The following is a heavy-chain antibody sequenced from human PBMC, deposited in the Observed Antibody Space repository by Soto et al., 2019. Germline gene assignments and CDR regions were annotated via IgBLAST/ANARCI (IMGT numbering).Heavy chain of an antibody. J-gene: IGHJ6*02. CDR1: GFTFSPYG. D-gene: IGHD2-15*01. CDR2: ISYDGSRS. CDR3: SRKVPVRWYELIRSSQCALTV. Sequence: QPGGSLRRSCAASGFTFSPYGMHWVRQAPGKGLEWVALISYDGSRSYYADSVEGRLTVSRDNSNNMLYLQMNGLRAEDKAVYYRSRKVPVRWYELIRSSQCALTVWAQGTTVLVSS. V-gene: IGHV3-30*03.